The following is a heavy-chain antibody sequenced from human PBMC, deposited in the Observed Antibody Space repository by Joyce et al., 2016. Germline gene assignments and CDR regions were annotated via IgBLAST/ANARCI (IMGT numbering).Heavy chain of an antibody. CDR2: IGTAGDP. CDR3: ARERGGGMSAFDI. D-gene: IGHD3-16*01. V-gene: IGHV3-13*05. J-gene: IGHJ3*02. Sequence: EVQLVEAGGALVQPGGSLRLSCAASGFTFSAYEIHGVRQTRGKGLEWVSAIGTAGDPYYAGSVKGRFTISRENAKSSLFLQMNSLRAEDTAVYYCARERGGGMSAFDIWGQGTMVTVSS. CDR1: GFTFSAYE.